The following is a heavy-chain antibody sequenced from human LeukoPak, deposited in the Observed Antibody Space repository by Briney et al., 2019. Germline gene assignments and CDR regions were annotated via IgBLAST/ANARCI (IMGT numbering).Heavy chain of an antibody. CDR1: GFTFSSYS. Sequence: PGGSLRLSCAASGFTFSSYSMKWVRQPPGKGLEWVSSISSSGSYIYYADSVKGRFSISRDSAKNSLYLQMNSLRAEDTAVYYCARGPQFCSGGSCYGYYFDYWGQGTLVTVSS. CDR2: ISSSGSYI. V-gene: IGHV3-21*01. J-gene: IGHJ4*02. CDR3: ARGPQFCSGGSCYGYYFDY. D-gene: IGHD2-15*01.